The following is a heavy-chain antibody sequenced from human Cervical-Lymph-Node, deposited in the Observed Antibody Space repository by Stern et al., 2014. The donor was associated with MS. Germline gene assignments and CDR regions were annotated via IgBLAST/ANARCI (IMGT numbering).Heavy chain of an antibody. CDR3: ARCRCDSRRWYYFDY. CDR2: IDWDDDK. D-gene: IGHD6-13*01. Sequence: QVPLKESGPALVKPTQTLTLTCTFSGFSLTTSAMCVSWIRQPPGKALEWLALIDWDDDKYYNTSLKTRLPIAKDTAKNQVLLALTNLDPVDTATYYCARCRCDSRRWYYFDYWGQGTLVTVSS. CDR1: GFSLTTSAMC. J-gene: IGHJ4*02. V-gene: IGHV2-70*01.